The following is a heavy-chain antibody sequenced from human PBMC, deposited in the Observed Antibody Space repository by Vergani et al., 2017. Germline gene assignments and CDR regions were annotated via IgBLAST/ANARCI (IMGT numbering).Heavy chain of an antibody. Sequence: VHLVESGGGVVQPGGSLRLSCAASAFTFSSYGMHWARQVPGKGLEWVSSISSSSSYIYYADSVKGRFTIYKDNTVDMLSLQMNSLRPDDTAVYYCVRGGRGDHGDFWSRLGPWGQGTRVIVSS. D-gene: IGHD3-3*01. V-gene: IGHV3-21*01. J-gene: IGHJ5*02. CDR1: AFTFSSYG. CDR2: ISSSSSYI. CDR3: VRGGRGDHGDFWSRLGP.